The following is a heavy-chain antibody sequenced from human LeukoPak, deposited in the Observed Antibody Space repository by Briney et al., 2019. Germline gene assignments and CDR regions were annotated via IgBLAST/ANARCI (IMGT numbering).Heavy chain of an antibody. CDR2: IFPSGDEI. Sequence: GGSLRLSCAASGFTFSSFAMIWVRQPPGKGLEWVSSIFPSGDEIHYADSVRGRFTISRDNSKSTLSLQMNRLRAEDTAMYYCATYRQVLLPFESWGQGTLVTVSS. J-gene: IGHJ4*02. CDR1: GFTFSSFA. V-gene: IGHV3-23*01. CDR3: ATYRQVLLPFES. D-gene: IGHD2-8*02.